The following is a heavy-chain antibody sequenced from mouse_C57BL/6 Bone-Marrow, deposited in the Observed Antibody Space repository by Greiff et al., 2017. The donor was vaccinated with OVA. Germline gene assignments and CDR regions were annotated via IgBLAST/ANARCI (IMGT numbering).Heavy chain of an antibody. CDR2: SRNKANDYTT. J-gene: IGHJ4*01. CDR3: ARAHYGNPAMDY. CDR1: GFTFSDFY. V-gene: IGHV7-1*01. Sequence: EVKLVESGGGLVQSGRSLRLSCATSGFTFSDFYMAWVRQAPGKGLEWIAASRNKANDYTTEYSASVKGRFIVSRDTSQSILYLQMNALIAEDTAIYYCARAHYGNPAMDYWGQGTSVTVSS. D-gene: IGHD2-1*01.